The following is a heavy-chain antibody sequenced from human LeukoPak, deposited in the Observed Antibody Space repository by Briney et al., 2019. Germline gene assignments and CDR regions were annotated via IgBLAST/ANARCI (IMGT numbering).Heavy chain of an antibody. V-gene: IGHV4-59*01. CDR1: GGSISSYY. J-gene: IGHJ4*02. Sequence: PSETLSLTCTVSGGSISSYYWSWIRQPPGKGLEWIGYIYHSGSTNYNPSLKSRVTISVDTSKNQFSLKLSSVTAADTAVYYCARGIAAAGNFDYWGQGTLVTVSS. CDR3: ARGIAAAGNFDY. CDR2: IYHSGST. D-gene: IGHD6-13*01.